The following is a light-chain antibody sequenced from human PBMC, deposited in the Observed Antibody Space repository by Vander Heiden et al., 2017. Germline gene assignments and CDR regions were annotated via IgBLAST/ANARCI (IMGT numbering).Light chain of an antibody. CDR2: KAS. Sequence: DIQMTQSPFTLSASVGDRVTITFRASQSISSWLAWYQQKPGKAPKLLIYKASSLESGVPSRFSGSGSGTEFTLTSSSLQPDDFATYYCQQYNSYLTFGGGTKVEIK. CDR1: QSISSW. V-gene: IGKV1-5*03. J-gene: IGKJ4*01. CDR3: QQYNSYLT.